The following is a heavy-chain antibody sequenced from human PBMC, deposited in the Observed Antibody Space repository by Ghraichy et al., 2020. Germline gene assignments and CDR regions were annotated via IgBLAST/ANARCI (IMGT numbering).Heavy chain of an antibody. Sequence: SETLSLTCAVYGGSFSGYYWSWIRQPPGKGLEWIGEINHSGSTNYNPSLKSRVTISVDTSKNQFSLKLSSVTAADTAVYYCARGFYDYVWGSYRLNWFDPWRQGTLVTVSS. D-gene: IGHD3-16*02. J-gene: IGHJ5*02. CDR1: GGSFSGYY. CDR3: ARGFYDYVWGSYRLNWFDP. V-gene: IGHV4-34*01. CDR2: INHSGST.